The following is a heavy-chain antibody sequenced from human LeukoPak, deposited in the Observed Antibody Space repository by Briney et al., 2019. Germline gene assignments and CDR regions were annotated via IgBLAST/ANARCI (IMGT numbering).Heavy chain of an antibody. V-gene: IGHV3-66*02. CDR3: AGRMVLDVSFDY. D-gene: IGHD2-8*01. CDR1: GFTVSNNY. J-gene: IGHJ4*02. CDR2: IYSGDNT. Sequence: GGSLRLSCAASGFTVSNNYMSWVRQAPGKGLEWVSVIYSGDNTYYVESVKGRFTISRDNSKNTLFLQMNRLGAEATAVYYCAGRMVLDVSFDYWGQGTLVTVSS.